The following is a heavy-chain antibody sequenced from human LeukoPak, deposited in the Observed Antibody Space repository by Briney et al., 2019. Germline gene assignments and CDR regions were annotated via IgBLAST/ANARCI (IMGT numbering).Heavy chain of an antibody. CDR1: GGTFSSYA. Sequence: SVKVSCKASGGTFSSYAISWVRQAPGQGLEWMGGIIPIFGTANYAQKFQGRVTITADESTSTAYMELSSLRSEDTAVYYCARQATGVNYFDYWGQGTLVTVSS. V-gene: IGHV1-69*13. D-gene: IGHD7-27*01. J-gene: IGHJ4*02. CDR3: ARQATGVNYFDY. CDR2: IIPIFGTA.